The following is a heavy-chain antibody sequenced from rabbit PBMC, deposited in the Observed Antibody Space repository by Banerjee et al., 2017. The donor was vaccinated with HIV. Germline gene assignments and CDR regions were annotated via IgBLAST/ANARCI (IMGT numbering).Heavy chain of an antibody. CDR2: IYAGEAST. Sequence: QLKETGGGLVQPGGSLTLSCKASGFDFRRYYMSWVRQAPGKGLEWIGAIYAGEASTDYASRVNGRFTISSDNAQNTVDLQMNSLTAADTATYFCARISGWGGDLWGPGTLVTVS. V-gene: IGHV1S7*01. D-gene: IGHD4-1*01. CDR1: GFDFRRYY. CDR3: ARISGWGGDL. J-gene: IGHJ4*01.